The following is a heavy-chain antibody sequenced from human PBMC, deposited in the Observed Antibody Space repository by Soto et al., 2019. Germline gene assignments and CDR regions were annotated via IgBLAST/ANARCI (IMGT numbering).Heavy chain of an antibody. D-gene: IGHD3-10*01. CDR3: AREVQVHTPAFVY. CDR1: GGTFNTYA. CDR2: ISPMFGAA. Sequence: QVQLVQSGAEMKKPGSSVKVSCQSSGGTFNTYAMNWVRQAPGQGPEWMGDISPMFGAANYAPKFQGRVTITADESTGTSYMQLSSXTSXXTALYFCAREVQVHTPAFVYWGQGTLVTVSS. J-gene: IGHJ4*02. V-gene: IGHV1-69*19.